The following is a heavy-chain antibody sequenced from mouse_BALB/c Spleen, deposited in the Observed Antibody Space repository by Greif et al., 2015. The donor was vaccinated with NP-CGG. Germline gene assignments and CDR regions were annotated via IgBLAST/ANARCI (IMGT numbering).Heavy chain of an antibody. CDR2: ISSGGSYT. V-gene: IGHV5-9-1*01. J-gene: IGHJ2*01. CDR3: ARRGNYNY. D-gene: IGHD2-1*01. Sequence: EVKLVESGGGLVKPGGSLKLSCAASGFTFSSYAMSWVRQTPEKRLVWVATISSGGSYTYYPDSVKGRFTISRDNGKNPQYWQMSSLRFADTAMYDCARRGNYNYWGKGTTLTLSS. CDR1: GFTFSSYA.